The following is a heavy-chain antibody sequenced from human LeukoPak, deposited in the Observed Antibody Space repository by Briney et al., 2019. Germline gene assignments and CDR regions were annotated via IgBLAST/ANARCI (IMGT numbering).Heavy chain of an antibody. V-gene: IGHV3-21*01. D-gene: IGHD3-10*01. CDR1: GFTFSSYA. J-gene: IGHJ3*02. Sequence: PGGSLRLSCAASGFTFSSYAMSWVRQAPGKGLEWVSSISSSSSYIYYADSVKGRFTISRDNAKNSLYLQMNSLRAEDTAVYYCARELRSDYYGSGSYAFDIWGQGTMVTVSS. CDR2: ISSSSSYI. CDR3: ARELRSDYYGSGSYAFDI.